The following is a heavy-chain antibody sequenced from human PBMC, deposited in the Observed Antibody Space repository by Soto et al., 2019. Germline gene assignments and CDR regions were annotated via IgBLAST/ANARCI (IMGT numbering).Heavy chain of an antibody. J-gene: IGHJ6*02. CDR3: AKGGGSKDYYDTSGYYLYYYYAMDV. CDR2: LSGSGVST. Sequence: EVQLLESGGGLVQPGGSLRLSCAASGFTFSSYAMTWVRQAPGKGLEWVSALSGSGVSTYYADSVKGRFTISRDNSKNTLYLQMNSLRAEDTAVYDCAKGGGSKDYYDTSGYYLYYYYAMDVWGQGTTVTVSS. D-gene: IGHD3-22*01. V-gene: IGHV3-23*01. CDR1: GFTFSSYA.